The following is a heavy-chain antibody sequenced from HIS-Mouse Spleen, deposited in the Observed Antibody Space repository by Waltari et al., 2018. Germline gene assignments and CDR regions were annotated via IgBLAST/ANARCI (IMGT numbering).Heavy chain of an antibody. CDR3: ARDRIAVAATGWFDP. D-gene: IGHD6-19*01. Sequence: QVQLVEPGGGVVQPGRSLRLSCAAAGFTFSRHGLHWVRRAPGKGLEWVAVIWYDGSNKYYADSVKGRFTISRDNSKNTLYLQMNSLRAEDTAVYYCARDRIAVAATGWFDPWGQGTLVTVSS. V-gene: IGHV3-33*08. CDR2: IWYDGSNK. CDR1: GFTFSRHG. J-gene: IGHJ5*02.